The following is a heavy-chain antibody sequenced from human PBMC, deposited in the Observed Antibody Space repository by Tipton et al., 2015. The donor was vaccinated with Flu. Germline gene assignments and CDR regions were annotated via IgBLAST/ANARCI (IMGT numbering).Heavy chain of an antibody. Sequence: SLRLSCAASGFTFDWYTMNWVRQAPGKGLEWVSSISSSDTYIRYADSIKGRFTISRDNARNSLFLQMNSLRAEDTAVYYCARAIRYSDGSGYFDYWGQGSLVTV. J-gene: IGHJ4*02. CDR2: ISSSDTYI. CDR3: ARAIRYSDGSGYFDY. D-gene: IGHD3-22*01. CDR1: GFTFDWYT. V-gene: IGHV3-21*01.